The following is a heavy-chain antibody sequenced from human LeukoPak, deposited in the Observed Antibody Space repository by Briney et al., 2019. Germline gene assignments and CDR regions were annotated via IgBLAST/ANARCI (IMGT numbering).Heavy chain of an antibody. CDR3: ARDLYIVVVPAGYWYFDL. J-gene: IGHJ2*01. V-gene: IGHV4-4*02. CDR2: IYHSGST. D-gene: IGHD2-2*01. CDR1: GGSISSSNW. Sequence: SETLSLTCAVSGGSISSSNWWSWVRQPPGKGLEWIGEIYHSGSTNYNPSLKSRVTISVDKSKNQLSLKLSSVTAADTAVYYCARDLYIVVVPAGYWYFDLWGRGTLVTVSS.